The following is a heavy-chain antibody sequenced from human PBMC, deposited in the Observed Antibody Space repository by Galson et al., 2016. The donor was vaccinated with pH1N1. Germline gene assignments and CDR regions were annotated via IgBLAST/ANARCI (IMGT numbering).Heavy chain of an antibody. CDR1: GFTVSTDY. CDR3: ARDPGDHNGYSN. CDR2: FYSTSNT. D-gene: IGHD2-15*01. V-gene: IGHV3-53*01. J-gene: IGHJ4*02. Sequence: SLRLSCAASGFTVSTDYMSWVRQAPGKGLEWVSIFYSTSNTYYPDSVKGRFTISRDTSKNTLFLQMNSLTGEDTAVCYCARDPGDHNGYSNWGQGTLVTVSS.